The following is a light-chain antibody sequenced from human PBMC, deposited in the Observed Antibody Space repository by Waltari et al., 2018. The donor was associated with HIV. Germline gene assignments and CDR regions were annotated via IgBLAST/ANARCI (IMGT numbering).Light chain of an antibody. Sequence: QSALTQPASVSGSPGQSITISCTGTYRDVGGSNYVSWFQQRPGKAPKLIVYEVTHRPSGVSNRFSASKSGNTASLTISGVQAEDEADYYCSSYTSSSTLVFGGGTKLTVL. CDR3: SSYTSSSTLV. CDR2: EVT. J-gene: IGLJ2*01. V-gene: IGLV2-14*01. CDR1: YRDVGGSNY.